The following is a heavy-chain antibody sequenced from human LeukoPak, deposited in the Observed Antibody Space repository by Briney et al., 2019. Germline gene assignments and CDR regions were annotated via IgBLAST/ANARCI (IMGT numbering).Heavy chain of an antibody. V-gene: IGHV3-7*05. J-gene: IGHJ4*02. CDR3: ARVGIPTYFDY. Sequence: AGGSLRLSCAASGXTFTSYWMSWVRQAPGKGLEWMANIKQDGSEKYYVDSVKGRFTISRDNAKNSLYLQMNSLRAEDTAVYYCARVGIPTYFDYWGQGTLVTVSA. CDR1: GXTFTSYW. CDR2: IKQDGSEK.